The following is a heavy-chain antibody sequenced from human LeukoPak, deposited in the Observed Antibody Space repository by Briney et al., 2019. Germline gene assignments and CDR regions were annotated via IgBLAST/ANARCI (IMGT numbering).Heavy chain of an antibody. V-gene: IGHV4-61*08. Sequence: PSETLSLTCNVSGDSISSGAYYWSWIRQPPGKGLEWIGYIHHSGSTNYNPSLKSRVTISVDTSKNQFSLKLSSVTAADTAVYYCARSSGGSYRLDFDYWGQGTLVTVSS. J-gene: IGHJ4*02. CDR1: GDSISSGAYY. D-gene: IGHD2-15*01. CDR2: IHHSGST. CDR3: ARSSGGSYRLDFDY.